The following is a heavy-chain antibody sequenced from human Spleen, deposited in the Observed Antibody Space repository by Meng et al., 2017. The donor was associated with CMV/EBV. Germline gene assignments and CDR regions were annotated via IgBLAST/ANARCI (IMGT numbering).Heavy chain of an antibody. D-gene: IGHD3-3*01. CDR2: INHSGST. Sequence: QGQLQEWGAGLLKPSETLSLTCAVYGGSFSGYYWSWIRQPPGKGLEWIGEINHSGSTNYNPSLKSRVTISVDTSKNQFSLKLSSVTAADTAVYYCARARLYDFWSGYLGKPFDYWGQGTLVTVSS. J-gene: IGHJ4*02. CDR3: ARARLYDFWSGYLGKPFDY. V-gene: IGHV4-34*01. CDR1: GGSFSGYY.